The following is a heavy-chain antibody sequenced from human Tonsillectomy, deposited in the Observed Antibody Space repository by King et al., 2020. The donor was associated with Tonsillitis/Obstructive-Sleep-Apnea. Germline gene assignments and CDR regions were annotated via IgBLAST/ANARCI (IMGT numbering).Heavy chain of an antibody. CDR1: GFTFDDYA. CDR3: AKGVNYCYMDV. D-gene: IGHD3-22*01. J-gene: IGHJ6*03. CDR2: ISWNSGSI. Sequence: VQLVESGGGLVQPGRSLRLSCAASGFTFDDYAMHWVRQVPGKGLEWVSGISWNSGSIGYADSVKGRFTISRDNAKNSLYLQMNSLRAEDTALYYCAKGVNYCYMDVWGKGTSVTVSS. V-gene: IGHV3-9*01.